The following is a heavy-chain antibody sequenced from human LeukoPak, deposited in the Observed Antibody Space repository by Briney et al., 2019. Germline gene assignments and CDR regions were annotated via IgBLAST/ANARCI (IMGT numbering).Heavy chain of an antibody. Sequence: ASVKVSCKASGYTFTSYYMHWVRQAPGQGLEWMGIINPSGGSTSYAQKFQGRVTMTRDMSTSTVYMELSSLRFEDTAVYYCARDSRAAAVWYYYYYMDVWGKGTTVTVSS. V-gene: IGHV1-46*01. CDR3: ARDSRAAAVWYYYYYMDV. D-gene: IGHD6-13*01. CDR1: GYTFTSYY. J-gene: IGHJ6*03. CDR2: INPSGGST.